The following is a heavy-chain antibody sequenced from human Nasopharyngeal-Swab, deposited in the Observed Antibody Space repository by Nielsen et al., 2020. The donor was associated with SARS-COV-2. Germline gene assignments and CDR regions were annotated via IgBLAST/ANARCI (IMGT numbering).Heavy chain of an antibody. Sequence: GESLKIPCAASGFTFSSYSMNWVRQAPGKGLEWVSYISSSSSTIYYADSVKGRFTISRDNAKNSLYLQMNSLRAVDTAVYYCARRKGAMDVWGKGTTVTVSS. CDR2: ISSSSSTI. CDR3: ARRKGAMDV. J-gene: IGHJ6*03. CDR1: GFTFSSYS. V-gene: IGHV3-48*04. D-gene: IGHD3-16*01.